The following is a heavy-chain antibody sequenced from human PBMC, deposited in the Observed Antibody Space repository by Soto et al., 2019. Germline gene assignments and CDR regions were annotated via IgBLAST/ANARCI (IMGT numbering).Heavy chain of an antibody. CDR1: GYNFTSYG. V-gene: IGHV1-18*01. J-gene: IGHJ3*02. CDR2: IDTHNGNT. D-gene: IGHD1-26*01. CDR3: SRYLSGALGAFDI. Sequence: VQLEQSGPELKKPGASVRVSCKASGYNFTSYGITWLRQAPGQGLEWMAWIDTHNGNTNHAYRLQVRVTMTTDTSTTTAYMVLRGLRSYDTSVYDCSRYLSGALGAFDIWGQGTMVTVSS.